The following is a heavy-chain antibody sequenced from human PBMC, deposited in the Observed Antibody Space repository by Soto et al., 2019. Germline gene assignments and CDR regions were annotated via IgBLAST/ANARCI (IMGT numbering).Heavy chain of an antibody. CDR1: GGTFSSYA. CDR3: ARGAGAYDFWSGYYTFDI. J-gene: IGHJ3*02. V-gene: IGHV1-69*01. D-gene: IGHD3-3*01. CDR2: IIPIFGTA. Sequence: QVQLVQSGAEVKKPGSWVKVSCKASGGTFSSYAISWVRQAPGQGLEWMGGIIPIFGTANYAQKFQGRVTITADESTSTAYMELSSLRSEDTAVYYCARGAGAYDFWSGYYTFDIWGQGTMVTVSS.